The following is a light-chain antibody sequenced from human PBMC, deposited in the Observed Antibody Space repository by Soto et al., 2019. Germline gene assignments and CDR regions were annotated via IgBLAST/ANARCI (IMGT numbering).Light chain of an antibody. CDR3: QQDYSYPLT. V-gene: IGKV1-8*01. J-gene: IGKJ4*01. Sequence: AIRMTQSPSSLSASTGDRVTITCRASQGISSYLAWYQQKPGKAPKLLIYAASTLQSGVPSRFSGSGSGTDFTLTISWLQSEDFATYYCQQDYSYPLTFGGGTKVEIK. CDR2: AAS. CDR1: QGISSY.